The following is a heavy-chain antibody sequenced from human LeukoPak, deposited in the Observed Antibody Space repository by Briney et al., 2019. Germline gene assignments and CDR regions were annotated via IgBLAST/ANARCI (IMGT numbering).Heavy chain of an antibody. V-gene: IGHV3-23*01. Sequence: PGGSLRLSCAASGFTFSSYAMSWVRQAPGMGLEWVSAISGSGGSTYYADSVKGRFTISRDNAKNSLYLQMNSLRAEDTAVYYCARVTHSGYDLGYFDYWGQGTLVTVSS. J-gene: IGHJ4*02. CDR2: ISGSGGST. CDR3: ARVTHSGYDLGYFDY. CDR1: GFTFSSYA. D-gene: IGHD5-12*01.